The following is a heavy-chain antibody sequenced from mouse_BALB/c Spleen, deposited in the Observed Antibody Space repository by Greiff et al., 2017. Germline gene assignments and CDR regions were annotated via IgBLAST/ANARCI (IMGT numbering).Heavy chain of an antibody. CDR3: ARDHYDSFAY. CDR1: GFTFSSFG. J-gene: IGHJ3*01. CDR2: ISSGSSTI. Sequence: DVHLVESGGGLVQPGGSRKLSCAASGFTFSSFGMHWVRQAPEKGLEWVAYISSGSSTIYYADTVKGRFTISRDNPKNTLFLQMTSLRSEDTAMYYCARDHYDSFAYWGQGTLVTVSA. V-gene: IGHV5-17*02. D-gene: IGHD2-4*01.